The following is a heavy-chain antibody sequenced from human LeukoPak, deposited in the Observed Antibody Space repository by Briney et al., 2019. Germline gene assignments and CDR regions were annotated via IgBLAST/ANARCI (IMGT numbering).Heavy chain of an antibody. CDR2: INPNSGGT. CDR1: GYTFTGYY. Sequence: ASVKVSCKASGYTFTGYYMHWVRQAPGQGLEWMGWINPNSGGTNYAQKFQGRVTMTIDTSISTAYLELTRLTSDDTAVYYCARGEGSSIDYWGQGTLVTVSS. CDR3: ARGEGSSIDY. V-gene: IGHV1-2*02. D-gene: IGHD6-13*01. J-gene: IGHJ4*02.